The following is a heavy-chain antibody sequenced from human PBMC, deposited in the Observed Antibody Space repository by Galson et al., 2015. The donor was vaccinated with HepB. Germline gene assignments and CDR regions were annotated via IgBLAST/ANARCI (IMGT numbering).Heavy chain of an antibody. CDR2: ISDDGNHQ. CDR1: GFTFSSHA. J-gene: IGHJ5*02. V-gene: IGHV3-30*04. Sequence: LRLSCAASGFTFSSHAMHWVRQAPGKGLEWVAIISDDGNHQYYADSVKGRFTISRDNFNNALYLQMTSLRADDTAIYYCVRDTYGQYPNWSEPWGQGTLVTVSS. CDR3: VRDTYGQYPNWSEP. D-gene: IGHD4-17*01.